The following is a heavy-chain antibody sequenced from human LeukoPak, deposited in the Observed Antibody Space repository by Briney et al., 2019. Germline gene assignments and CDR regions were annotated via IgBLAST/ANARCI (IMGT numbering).Heavy chain of an antibody. Sequence: GGSLRLSCAASGFNFTTHAMAWVRQAPGKGLEWVSSFSGSISKIYYASSVRGRFTISRDNSKNMLYLQMSSLRAEDTALYYCVKQRAGSVWFTLDHWGPGTLATVSS. CDR1: GFNFTTHA. CDR2: FSGSISKI. V-gene: IGHV3-23*01. D-gene: IGHD6-19*01. J-gene: IGHJ4*02. CDR3: VKQRAGSVWFTLDH.